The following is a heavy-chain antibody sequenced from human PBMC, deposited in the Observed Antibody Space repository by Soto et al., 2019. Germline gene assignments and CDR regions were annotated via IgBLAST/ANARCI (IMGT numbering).Heavy chain of an antibody. D-gene: IGHD6-25*01. CDR3: AGQTFTIAAASYGRSNWFDP. V-gene: IGHV4-39*01. CDR1: GGSITSSSHF. Sequence: SETLSLTCTASGGSITSSSHFWGWVRQPPGKGLEWIGTIYFTGNTYYTPSLKSRLTMSIDTSKNEFSLRLNSVTAADTAVYYCAGQTFTIAAASYGRSNWFDPWGPGTLVTVYS. CDR2: IYFTGNT. J-gene: IGHJ5*02.